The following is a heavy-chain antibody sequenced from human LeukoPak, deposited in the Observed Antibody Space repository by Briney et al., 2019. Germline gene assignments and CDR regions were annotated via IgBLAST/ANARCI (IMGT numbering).Heavy chain of an antibody. CDR1: GYTFTSYG. V-gene: IGHV1-18*01. Sequence: GASVKVSCKASGYTFTSYGISWVRQAPGQGLEWMGWISAYNGNTNYAQKLQGRVTMTTDTSTSTAYMELRSLRSDDTAVYYCARDYCSSTSCQGRMNYWGQGTLVTVSS. CDR3: ARDYCSSTSCQGRMNY. D-gene: IGHD2-2*01. J-gene: IGHJ4*02. CDR2: ISAYNGNT.